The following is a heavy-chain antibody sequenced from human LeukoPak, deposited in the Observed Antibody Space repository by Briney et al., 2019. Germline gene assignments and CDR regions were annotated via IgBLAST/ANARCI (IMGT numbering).Heavy chain of an antibody. V-gene: IGHV1-46*02. Sequence: GASVTVSYKASVYTFNTYYMHWVRQAPGQGLEWMGVINPSGGTTSYAQKFQGRVTMTRDTSTSTVYMELSSLRSEDTAVYYCARDGYGYYFGSGSSYYFDYWGQGTLVTVSS. CDR3: ARDGYGYYFGSGSSYYFDY. CDR2: INPSGGTT. D-gene: IGHD3-10*01. CDR1: VYTFNTYY. J-gene: IGHJ4*02.